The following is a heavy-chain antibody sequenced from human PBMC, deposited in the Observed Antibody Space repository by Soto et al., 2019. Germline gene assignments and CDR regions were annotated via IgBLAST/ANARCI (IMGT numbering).Heavy chain of an antibody. D-gene: IGHD3-16*02. CDR3: ARGYDYVWGSYRFDY. V-gene: IGHV1-69*06. J-gene: IGHJ4*02. Sequence: ASVKVSCKASGGTFSSYAISWVRQAPGQGLEWMGGIIPIFGTANYAQKFQGRVTITADKSTSTAYMELSSLRSEDTAVYYCARGYDYVWGSYRFDYWGQGTLVTVSS. CDR2: IIPIFGTA. CDR1: GGTFSSYA.